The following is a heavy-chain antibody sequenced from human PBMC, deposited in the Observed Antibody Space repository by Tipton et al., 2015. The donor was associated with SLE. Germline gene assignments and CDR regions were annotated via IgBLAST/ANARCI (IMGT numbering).Heavy chain of an antibody. V-gene: IGHV4-4*09. CDR1: GGSISSNS. CDR3: ARGMVTWRGAIIGVDV. D-gene: IGHD2-21*02. CDR2: ISDGGGT. J-gene: IGHJ6*02. Sequence: TLSLTCSVSGGSISSNSWIWIRQPPGKGLEWLGYISDGGGTNYNPSLKSQVTISVDPAKNQFSLKLTSVTAPDTAVYYCARGMVTWRGAIIGVDVWGQGTTVNVSS.